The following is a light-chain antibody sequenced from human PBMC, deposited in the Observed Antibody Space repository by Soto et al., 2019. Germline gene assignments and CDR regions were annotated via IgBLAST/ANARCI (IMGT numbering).Light chain of an antibody. J-gene: IGKJ3*01. Sequence: EIVMTQSPATQSVSPGERASLSCRASQSVYSNLAWYQQKPGQPPRLLIYGASTRATGIPARFSGSGSGTEFTFTISSLQSEDFAAYYCQQYNNWPYTFGPGTKVDIK. CDR1: QSVYSN. V-gene: IGKV3-15*01. CDR3: QQYNNWPYT. CDR2: GAS.